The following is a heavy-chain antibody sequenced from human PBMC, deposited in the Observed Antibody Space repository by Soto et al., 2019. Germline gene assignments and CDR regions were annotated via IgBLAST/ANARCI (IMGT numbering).Heavy chain of an antibody. Sequence: GASVKVSCKASGYTFTSYYMHWVRQAPGQGLEWMGIINPSGGSTSYAQKFQGRVTMTRDTSTSTVYMELSSLRSEDTAVYYCARVSRPVLRFLEWFPPMGVWGKGTTVTVSS. J-gene: IGHJ6*03. V-gene: IGHV1-46*03. CDR1: GYTFTSYY. CDR3: ARVSRPVLRFLEWFPPMGV. D-gene: IGHD3-3*01. CDR2: INPSGGST.